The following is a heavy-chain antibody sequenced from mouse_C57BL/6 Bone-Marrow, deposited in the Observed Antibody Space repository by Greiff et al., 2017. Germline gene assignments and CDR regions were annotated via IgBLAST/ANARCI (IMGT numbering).Heavy chain of an antibody. D-gene: IGHD1-1*01. CDR3: ARRDYGTLFAY. Sequence: VQLQQSGAELVRPGTSVKMSCKASGYTFTNYWIGWAKQRPGHGLEWIGDIYPGGGYTNYNEKFKGKATLTADKSSSPAYMQFSSLTSEDSAISYCARRDYGTLFAYWGQGTLVTVSA. CDR2: IYPGGGYT. CDR1: GYTFTNYW. J-gene: IGHJ3*01. V-gene: IGHV1-63*01.